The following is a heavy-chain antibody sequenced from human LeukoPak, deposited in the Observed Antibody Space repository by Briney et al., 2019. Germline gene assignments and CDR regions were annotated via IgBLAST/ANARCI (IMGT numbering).Heavy chain of an antibody. J-gene: IGHJ2*01. D-gene: IGHD2-2*01. CDR2: IYTGGST. Sequence: AGTLTLSCTASGCTISSYYLSWIRQPAGKGLEWIASIYTGGSTKYNASLRSRVTMSVDTSKSQFPLKMVSVTAAATAVYYCARAPTSVVVHEGEYFNLWGGGALVTVSS. CDR3: ARAPTSVVVHEGEYFNL. CDR1: GCTISSYY. V-gene: IGHV4-4*07.